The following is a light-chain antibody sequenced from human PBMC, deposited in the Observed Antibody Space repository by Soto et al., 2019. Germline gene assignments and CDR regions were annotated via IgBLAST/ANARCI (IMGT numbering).Light chain of an antibody. CDR1: SSNIGSNT. CDR2: SNN. J-gene: IGLJ2*01. Sequence: QSVLTQPHSASGTPGQRVTISCSGSSSNIGSNTVNSYQQLPGTAPKLLIYSNNQRPSGVPDRLSGAKTGATASLAISGLQCGDEADHYCSEWDDSSIVTDVFGAGTQLNV. CDR3: SEWDDSSIVTDV. V-gene: IGLV1-44*01.